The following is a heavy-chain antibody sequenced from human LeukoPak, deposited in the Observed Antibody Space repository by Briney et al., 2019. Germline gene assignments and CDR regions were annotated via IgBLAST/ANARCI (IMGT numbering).Heavy chain of an antibody. Sequence: ASVKVSCKASGYTFTGYYMHWVRQAPGQGLEWIGWINPNSGGTNYAQKFQGRVTMTRDTSISTAYMELSRLRSDDTAVYYCARALKLELFYFDYWGQGTLVTVSS. D-gene: IGHD1-7*01. J-gene: IGHJ4*02. CDR1: GYTFTGYY. CDR3: ARALKLELFYFDY. CDR2: INPNSGGT. V-gene: IGHV1-2*02.